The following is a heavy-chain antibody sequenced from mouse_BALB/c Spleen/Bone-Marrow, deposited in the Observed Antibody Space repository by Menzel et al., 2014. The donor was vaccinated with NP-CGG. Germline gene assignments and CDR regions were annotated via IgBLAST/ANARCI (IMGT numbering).Heavy chain of an antibody. CDR3: ARDGRITTEGFAY. CDR2: INPGSGGA. V-gene: IGHV1-54*01. CDR1: GYAFTNYW. D-gene: IGHD2-4*01. J-gene: IGHJ3*01. Sequence: QVQLQQSGAELVRPGTSVKVSCKASGYAFTNYWIEWVKQRPGQGLEWIGVINPGSGGANYNEKFKGKATLTADKSSSTAYMRLYSLTSDDSAVYFCARDGRITTEGFAYWGQGTLVTVSA.